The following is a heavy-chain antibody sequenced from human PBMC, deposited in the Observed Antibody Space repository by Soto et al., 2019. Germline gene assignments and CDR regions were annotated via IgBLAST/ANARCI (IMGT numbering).Heavy chain of an antibody. CDR1: GFTFSSYA. D-gene: IGHD4-17*01. Sequence: GGSLRLSCATSGFTFSSYAMTWVRQAPGKGLEWVSSISDSGATKYYADFLKGRFTMYRDNSKNTLNLQMNSLRAEDTAVYYCAKVGPTVYSYMDVWGKGTTVTVSS. CDR3: AKVGPTVYSYMDV. J-gene: IGHJ6*03. CDR2: ISDSGATK. V-gene: IGHV3-23*01.